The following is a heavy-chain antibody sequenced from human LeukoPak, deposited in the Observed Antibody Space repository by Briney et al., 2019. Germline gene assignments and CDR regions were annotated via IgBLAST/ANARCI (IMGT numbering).Heavy chain of an antibody. CDR1: GASITSFH. CDR3: ARKDGDY. J-gene: IGHJ4*02. D-gene: IGHD6-6*01. V-gene: IGHV4-4*07. Sequence: SETLSLTCTVSGASITSFHWTWIRQPAGKGLEWIGLIYSSGSTIYNPSLQSRVAMSVDKTKNQLSLKLSSVTAADTAMYYCARKDGDYWGQGTLVTVSS. CDR2: IYSSGST.